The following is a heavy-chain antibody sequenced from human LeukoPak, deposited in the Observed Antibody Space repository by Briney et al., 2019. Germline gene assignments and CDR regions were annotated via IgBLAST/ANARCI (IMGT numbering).Heavy chain of an antibody. J-gene: IGHJ4*02. CDR2: ISSSSSYI. CDR3: ARERYCSGGSCRLDY. CDR1: GFTFSSYS. V-gene: IGHV3-21*01. D-gene: IGHD2-15*01. Sequence: PGGSLRLSCAAFGFTFSSYSMNWVRQAPGKGLEWVSSISSSSSYIYYADSVKGRFTISRDNAKNSLYLQMNSLRAEDTAVYYCARERYCSGGSCRLDYWGQGTLVTVSS.